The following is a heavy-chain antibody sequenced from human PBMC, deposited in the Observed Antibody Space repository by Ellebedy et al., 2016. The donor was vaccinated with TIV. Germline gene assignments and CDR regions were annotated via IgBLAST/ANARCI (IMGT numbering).Heavy chain of an antibody. J-gene: IGHJ4*02. V-gene: IGHV4-59*08. CDR1: GGSIATYY. D-gene: IGHD6-25*01. Sequence: MPSETLSLTCTVSGGSIATYYWSRLRQPPGKRLEWIGYIFYSGSTNYSPSLQRRVTISADTSKNQFSLKLTSVTAADTAIYYCAHSPRRQRFPFDSWGQGLLVTVSS. CDR2: IFYSGST. CDR3: AHSPRRQRFPFDS.